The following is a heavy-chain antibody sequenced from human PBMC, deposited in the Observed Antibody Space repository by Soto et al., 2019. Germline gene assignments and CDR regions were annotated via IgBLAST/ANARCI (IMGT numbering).Heavy chain of an antibody. D-gene: IGHD2-8*01. J-gene: IGHJ6*02. CDR2: INPKSGGT. CDR3: ARGDSTDCSNGVCSFFYYYGMDV. CDR1: GYSFTDYH. Sequence: ASVKVSCKASGYSFTDYHIHWVRQAPGQGLEWLGRINPKSGGTSTAQKFQGWVTMTTDTSISTASMELTRLTSDDTAIYYCARGDSTDCSNGVCSFFYYYGMDVWGQGTTVTVSS. V-gene: IGHV1-2*04.